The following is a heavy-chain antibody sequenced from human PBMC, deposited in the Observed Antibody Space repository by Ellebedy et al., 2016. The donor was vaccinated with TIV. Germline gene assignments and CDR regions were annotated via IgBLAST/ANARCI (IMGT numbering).Heavy chain of an antibody. CDR3: AREGWNDGGYFDY. D-gene: IGHD1-1*01. J-gene: IGHJ4*02. CDR2: IWYDGSNK. CDR1: GFTFSSYG. Sequence: GESLKISXAASGFTFSSYGMHWVRQAPGKGLEWVAVIWYDGSNKYYADSVKGRFTISRDNSKNTLYLQMNSLRAEDTAVYYCAREGWNDGGYFDYWGQGTLVTVSS. V-gene: IGHV3-33*01.